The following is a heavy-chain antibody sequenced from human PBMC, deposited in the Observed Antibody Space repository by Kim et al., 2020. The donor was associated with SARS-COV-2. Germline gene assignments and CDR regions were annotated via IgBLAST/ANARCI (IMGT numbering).Heavy chain of an antibody. CDR2: IGTGGRPI. CDR1: GFTFSDYF. Sequence: GGSLRLSCAASGFTFSDYFMSWIRQSPGKGLEWVSVIGTGGRPISYPDSVKGRFTISRDNAKNSLFLQMNSLGPEDTAVYYCAGGRGGNDYKKFDFWGQGTLVTVSS. D-gene: IGHD4-4*01. J-gene: IGHJ4*02. CDR3: AGGRGGNDYKKFDF. V-gene: IGHV3-11*01.